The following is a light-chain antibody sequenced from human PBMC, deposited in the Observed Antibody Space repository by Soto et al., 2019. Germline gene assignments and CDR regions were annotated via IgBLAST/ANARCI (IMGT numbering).Light chain of an antibody. CDR3: QQTSSTPT. CDR2: AAS. CDR1: QSIRSY. V-gene: IGKV1-39*01. J-gene: IGKJ4*01. Sequence: DIQLSQSPSSLSASVGDGVTITCRASQSIRSYLNWYQQKPVKAPKLLIYAASSLQTGVSSRFSGSGSGTDFTLTISNLQPEDFATYYCQQTSSTPTFGGGTKVDIK.